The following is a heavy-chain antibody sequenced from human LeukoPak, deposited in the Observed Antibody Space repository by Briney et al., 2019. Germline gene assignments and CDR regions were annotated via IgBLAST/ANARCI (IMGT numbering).Heavy chain of an antibody. Sequence: SVKVSCKASGGTFSSYAISWVRQAPGQGLEWMGRIIPILGIANYAQKFQGRVTITADKSTSTAYMELSSLRSEDTAVYYCARRLGVTTPFDYWGQGTLVTVSS. J-gene: IGHJ4*02. V-gene: IGHV1-69*04. CDR1: GGTFSSYA. CDR2: IIPILGIA. CDR3: ARRLGVTTPFDY. D-gene: IGHD1-26*01.